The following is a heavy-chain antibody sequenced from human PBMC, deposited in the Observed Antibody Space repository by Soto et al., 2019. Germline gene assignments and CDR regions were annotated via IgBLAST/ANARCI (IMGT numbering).Heavy chain of an antibody. CDR3: TIYLVGNWNYPNFFEY. CDR1: GFTFSGSP. D-gene: IGHD1-7*01. J-gene: IGHJ4*02. Sequence: GGSLRLSCAASGFTFSGSPMHWVRHASGKGLEWVGRIRSKANNYATAYAASVKGRFTISRDDSKNTAYLQMNSLKTEDTAVYYCTIYLVGNWNYPNFFEYSGQGTLVT. CDR2: IRSKANNYAT. V-gene: IGHV3-73*01.